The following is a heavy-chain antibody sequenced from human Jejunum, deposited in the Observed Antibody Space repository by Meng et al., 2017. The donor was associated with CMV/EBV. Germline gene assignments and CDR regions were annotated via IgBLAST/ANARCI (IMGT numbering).Heavy chain of an antibody. CDR2: KSPTESS. Sequence: DSISNLNCWSWVRPPPGQGLEWLGEKSPTESSNYNPSLKSRVTISVDRSKNQFSLKLTSVTAADTAVYYCVRGRCSRTSCYKGAFDFWSQGTLVTVSS. CDR3: VRGRCSRTSCYKGAFDF. V-gene: IGHV4-4*02. J-gene: IGHJ4*02. D-gene: IGHD2-2*02. CDR1: DSISNLNC.